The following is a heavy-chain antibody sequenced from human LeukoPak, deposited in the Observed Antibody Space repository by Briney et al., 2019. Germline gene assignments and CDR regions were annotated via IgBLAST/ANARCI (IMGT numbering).Heavy chain of an antibody. V-gene: IGHV4-31*03. D-gene: IGHD3-22*01. CDR3: ARDLMGDYDTSGYLEE. J-gene: IGHJ4*02. CDR1: GGSISSGGYY. CDR2: ISHSGTT. Sequence: SETLSLTCTVSGGSISSGGYYWSWIRQHPGTGLEWIGYISHSGTTYYNPSLRSRLTISVDTSKNQFSLKLTSVTAADTAVYFCARDLMGDYDTSGYLEEWGQGTLVTVSS.